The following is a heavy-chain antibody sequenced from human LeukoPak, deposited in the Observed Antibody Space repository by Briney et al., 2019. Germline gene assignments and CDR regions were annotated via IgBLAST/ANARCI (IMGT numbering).Heavy chain of an antibody. V-gene: IGHV3-23*01. CDR1: GFTFSSYV. D-gene: IGHD3-22*01. CDR3: ARGSTYYDSSGQVPFDY. J-gene: IGHJ4*02. CDR2: ISGSDGST. Sequence: GGSLRLSCAASGFTFSSYVMSWVRQAPGKGLEWVSGISGSDGSTDYADSVKGRFTIARDNSKNTLYLQMNSLRAEDTAVYYCARGSTYYDSSGQVPFDYWGQGTLVTVSS.